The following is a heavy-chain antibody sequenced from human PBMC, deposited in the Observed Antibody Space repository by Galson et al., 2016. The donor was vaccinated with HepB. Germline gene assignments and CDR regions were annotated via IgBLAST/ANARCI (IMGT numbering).Heavy chain of an antibody. CDR2: INHEGTEK. D-gene: IGHD3-9*01. J-gene: IGHJ4*02. CDR1: GFSFSDYR. CDR3: VRLHRSFAMAPSY. V-gene: IGHV3-7*03. Sequence: SLRLSCATSGFSFSDYRMSWVRQTPGKGLDWVANINHEGTEKYYVDSVKGRFTISRDNAKKSLYLQMNSLRVEDTAVYYCVRLHRSFAMAPSYWGQGTLVTVSS.